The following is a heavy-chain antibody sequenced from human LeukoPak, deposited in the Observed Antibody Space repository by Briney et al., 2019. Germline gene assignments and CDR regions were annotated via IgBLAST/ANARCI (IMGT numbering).Heavy chain of an antibody. CDR3: ARLKNYAYDY. V-gene: IGHV3-7*05. Sequence: PGGSLRLSCAASGFXFSNSWMSWVRQAPGKGLQWVANIKPDGSDKYYVDSVKGRFTISRDNAKNSLSLQMNSLRAEDTAVYYCARLKNYAYDYWGQGTLVTVSS. CDR1: GFXFSNSW. CDR2: IKPDGSDK. D-gene: IGHD1-7*01. J-gene: IGHJ4*02.